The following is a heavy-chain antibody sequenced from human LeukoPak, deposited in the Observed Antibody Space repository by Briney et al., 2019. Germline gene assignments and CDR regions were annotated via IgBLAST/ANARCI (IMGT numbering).Heavy chain of an antibody. CDR1: GGSISGYY. CDR3: ASENYGSGSLNY. D-gene: IGHD3-10*01. J-gene: IGHJ4*02. V-gene: IGHV4-59*08. Sequence: SQTLSLTCTFSGGSISGYYWTWIRPPPGKGLEWIGYIYYSGTTNYNPALESRVTISIDTSRNQFSLRLSSVTAADTAVYHCASENYGSGSLNYWGQGTLVTVSS. CDR2: IYYSGTT.